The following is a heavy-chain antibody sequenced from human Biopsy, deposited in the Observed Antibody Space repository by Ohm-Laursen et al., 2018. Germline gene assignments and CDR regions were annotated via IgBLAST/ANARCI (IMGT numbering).Heavy chain of an antibody. V-gene: IGHV4-59*08. CDR2: ISNSGNT. D-gene: IGHD2-15*01. CDR3: ARRGSGGRSFDY. J-gene: IGHJ4*02. Sequence: SQTLSLTCTVSGGSLNFYYWSWIRQPPRKGLEWIGFISNSGNTNYNPSLKSRVAISADTSKNQFSLKLGSVTVADTAVFYCARRGSGGRSFDYWGQGSLVTVSS. CDR1: GGSLNFYY.